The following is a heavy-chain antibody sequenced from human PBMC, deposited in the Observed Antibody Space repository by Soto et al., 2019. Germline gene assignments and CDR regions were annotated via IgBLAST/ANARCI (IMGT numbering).Heavy chain of an antibody. Sequence: EVQLLESGGGLLQPGGSLRLSCAASEFTFSRYSLSWVRQAPGKGLEWVSAISGTGFSTYYADSVKGRFTISRDNSKHTLYLQMNSPRAADTAVYYCASDAQLSFPSQHTYLDYWGQGTLVTVSS. CDR3: ASDAQLSFPSQHTYLDY. V-gene: IGHV3-23*01. D-gene: IGHD3-16*02. J-gene: IGHJ4*02. CDR1: EFTFSRYS. CDR2: ISGTGFST.